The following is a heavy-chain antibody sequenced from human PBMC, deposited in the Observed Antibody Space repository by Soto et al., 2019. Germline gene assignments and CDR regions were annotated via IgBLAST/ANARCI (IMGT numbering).Heavy chain of an antibody. CDR3: ARSMEDLGRRYYYGSGTANYYGMDV. D-gene: IGHD3-10*01. Sequence: EVQLVESGGGLVQPGGSLRLSCAASGFTFSSYDMHWVRQATGKGLEWVSAIGTAGDPYYPGSVKGRFTSSRENAKNSWYLQMNSLRAGDTAVYYCARSMEDLGRRYYYGSGTANYYGMDVWGQGTTVTVSS. J-gene: IGHJ6*02. CDR2: IGTAGDP. V-gene: IGHV3-13*05. CDR1: GFTFSSYD.